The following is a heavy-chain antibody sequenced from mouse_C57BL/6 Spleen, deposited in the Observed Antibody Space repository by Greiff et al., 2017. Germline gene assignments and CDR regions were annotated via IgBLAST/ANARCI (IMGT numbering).Heavy chain of an antibody. Sequence: QVQLQQSGAELVRPGTSVKMSCKASGYTFTNYWIGWAKQRPGHGLEWIGDIYPGGGYTNYNEKFKGKATLTADKSSSTAYMQFSSLTSEDSAIXYCARRAVVASPYFDVWGTGTTVTVSS. CDR3: ARRAVVASPYFDV. J-gene: IGHJ1*03. V-gene: IGHV1-63*01. CDR1: GYTFTNYW. CDR2: IYPGGGYT. D-gene: IGHD1-1*01.